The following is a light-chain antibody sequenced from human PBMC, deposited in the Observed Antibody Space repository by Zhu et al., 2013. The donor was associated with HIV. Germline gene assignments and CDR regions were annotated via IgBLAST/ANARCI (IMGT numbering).Light chain of an antibody. V-gene: IGKV4-1*01. J-gene: IGKJ1*01. Sequence: DIVMTQSPDSLAVSLGERATINCKSSQTVLYSSNNKNYLAWYQQKPGQPPKLLIYWASTRESGVPDRFSGSGSGTDFTLTISSLQAEDVAVYYCQQYYSSLRTFGQGTKVE. CDR3: QQYYSSLRT. CDR1: QTVLYSSNNKNY. CDR2: WAS.